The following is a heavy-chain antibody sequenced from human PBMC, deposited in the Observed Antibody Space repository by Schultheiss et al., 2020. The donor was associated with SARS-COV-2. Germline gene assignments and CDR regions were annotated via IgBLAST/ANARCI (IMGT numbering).Heavy chain of an antibody. CDR2: IWYDGSNK. V-gene: IGHV3-33*08. J-gene: IGHJ2*01. CDR1: GLSVSSNY. CDR3: ARGLYGPNWYFDL. D-gene: IGHD4/OR15-4a*01. Sequence: GGSLRLSCAASGLSVSSNYMNWVRQSPGKGLEWVAVIWYDGSNKYYADSVKGRFTISRDNSKNTLYLQMNSLRAEDTAVYYCARGLYGPNWYFDLWGRGTLVTVSS.